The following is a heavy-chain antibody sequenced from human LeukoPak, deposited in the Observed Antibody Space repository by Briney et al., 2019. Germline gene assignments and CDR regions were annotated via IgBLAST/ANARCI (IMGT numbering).Heavy chain of an antibody. CDR3: AKDSSLYFDY. CDR2: INHDATRK. V-gene: IGHV3-74*01. CDR1: GCTFSSYV. Sequence: GGSLRLSCAASGCTFSSYVMHWVRQAPGKGLVWVSRINHDATRKTYADSVKGRVTISRDNAKNTLYLQMNGLRVEDTAVYYCAKDSSLYFDYWGQGTLVTVSS. D-gene: IGHD3-16*02. J-gene: IGHJ4*02.